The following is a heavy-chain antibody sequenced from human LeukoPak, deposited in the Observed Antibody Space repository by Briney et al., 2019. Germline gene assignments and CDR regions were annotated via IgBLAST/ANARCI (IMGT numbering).Heavy chain of an antibody. V-gene: IGHV1-2*02. CDR1: GYTFVGYY. J-gene: IGHJ4*02. CDR2: IDPYTGNT. D-gene: IGHD5-12*01. Sequence: GASVKVSCKASGYTFVGYYLHWVRQAPGQGLEWMAWIDPYTGNTHYAQKFQDRITVTRDTSVSTTYMELSWLTSDDTARYYCAREYSASEHWGQGTLVTVSS. CDR3: AREYSASEH.